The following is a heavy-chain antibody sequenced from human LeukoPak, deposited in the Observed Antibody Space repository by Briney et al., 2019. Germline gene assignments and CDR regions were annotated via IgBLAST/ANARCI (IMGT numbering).Heavy chain of an antibody. CDR3: AKERYDGSGAAYHN. J-gene: IGHJ4*02. D-gene: IGHD3-10*01. Sequence: GGSLRLSCAASGFTFSNYWMSRVRQAPGKGLEWVANIKPDVSEIYYVDSVKGRFTISRDNARNSLYLQMNSLRAEDTALYYCAKERYDGSGAAYHNWGQGTLVTVSS. CDR1: GFTFSNYW. CDR2: IKPDVSEI. V-gene: IGHV3-7*03.